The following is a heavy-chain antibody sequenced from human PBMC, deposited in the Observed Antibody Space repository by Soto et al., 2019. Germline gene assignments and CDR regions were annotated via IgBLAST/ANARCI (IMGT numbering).Heavy chain of an antibody. CDR3: AKDAGSSSGWIYFDY. Sequence: GGSLRLSCAASGFTFDDYAMHWVRQAPGKGLEWVSGISWNSGSIGYADSVKGRFTISRDNAKKSLYLQMNSLRAEETALYYCAKDAGSSSGWIYFDYWGQGTLVTVSS. D-gene: IGHD6-19*01. J-gene: IGHJ4*02. CDR2: ISWNSGSI. V-gene: IGHV3-9*01. CDR1: GFTFDDYA.